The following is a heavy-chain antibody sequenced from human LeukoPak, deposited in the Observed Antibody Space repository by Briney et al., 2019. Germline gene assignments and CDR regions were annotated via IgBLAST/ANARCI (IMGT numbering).Heavy chain of an antibody. Sequence: GGSLRLSCAASGFTFSSYAMAWVRQAPGKGLEWVAGISGSGDATWYADSVKGRFTISRDNSKNTVSLQMNSLRPDDTAIYYCAKCSRSSCFAAGAFDCWGQGTQVTVSS. CDR3: AKCSRSSCFAAGAFDC. CDR1: GFTFSSYA. CDR2: ISGSGDAT. J-gene: IGHJ4*02. D-gene: IGHD2-15*01. V-gene: IGHV3-23*01.